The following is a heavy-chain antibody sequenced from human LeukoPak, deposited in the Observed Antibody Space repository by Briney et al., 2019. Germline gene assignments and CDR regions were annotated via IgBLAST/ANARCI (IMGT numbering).Heavy chain of an antibody. J-gene: IGHJ4*02. CDR3: AGAYSAYDPFDY. CDR1: GFTFSNYW. D-gene: IGHD5-12*01. CDR2: LNADGNSI. V-gene: IGHV3-74*01. Sequence: GGSLRLSCAASGFTFSNYWMQWVRQAPGKGLVWVSRLNADGNSITYADSVRGRFTISRDNAKNTVHLQMNSLRVEDTAIYFCAGAYSAYDPFDYWGQGILVTVSS.